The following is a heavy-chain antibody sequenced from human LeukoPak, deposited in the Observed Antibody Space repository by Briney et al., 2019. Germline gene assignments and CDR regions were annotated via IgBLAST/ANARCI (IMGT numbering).Heavy chain of an antibody. J-gene: IGHJ3*02. CDR2: IYYSGST. Sequence: PSETLSLTCTVSGGSISSSSYYWGWIRQPPGKGLEWIGYIYYSGSTYYNPSLKSRVTISVDTSKNQFSLKLSSVTAADTAVYYCARWVRMHYYGSNDAFDIWGQGTMVTVSS. CDR3: ARWVRMHYYGSNDAFDI. CDR1: GGSISSSSYY. V-gene: IGHV4-30-4*08. D-gene: IGHD3-10*01.